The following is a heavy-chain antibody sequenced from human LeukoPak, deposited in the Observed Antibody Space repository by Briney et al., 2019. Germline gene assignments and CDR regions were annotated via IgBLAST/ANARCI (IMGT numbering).Heavy chain of an antibody. D-gene: IGHD1-26*01. CDR3: AISFSGSYSPFDI. CDR2: ISGSGGST. V-gene: IGHV3-23*01. Sequence: GASVTVSCKASGGTFSSYAISWVRQAPGKGLEWVSAISGSGGSTYYADSVKGRFTISRDNSKNTLYLQMNSLRAEDTAVYYCAISFSGSYSPFDIWGQGTMVTVSS. CDR1: GGTFSSYA. J-gene: IGHJ3*02.